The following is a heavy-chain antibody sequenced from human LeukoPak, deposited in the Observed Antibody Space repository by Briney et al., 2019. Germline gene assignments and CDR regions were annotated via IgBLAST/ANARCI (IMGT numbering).Heavy chain of an antibody. CDR3: ARAGYGDPYYFDY. J-gene: IGHJ4*02. CDR1: GFTFSNYG. V-gene: IGHV3-33*01. D-gene: IGHD4-17*01. Sequence: GRSLRLSCAASGFTFSNYGMHWVRQAPGKGLEWVAVIWYDGSNKYYGDSVKGRFTITRDNSKNTLYLQMNSLRAEDTAVYYCARAGYGDPYYFDYWGQGTLVTVSS. CDR2: IWYDGSNK.